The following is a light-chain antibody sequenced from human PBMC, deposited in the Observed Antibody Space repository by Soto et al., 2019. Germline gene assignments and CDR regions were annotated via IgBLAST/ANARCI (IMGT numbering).Light chain of an antibody. CDR3: QQYSSYLWT. Sequence: DIQMTQSPSTLSASVGDRVTITCRASQSIYNWLAWYQQIPGKAPKLLIYDASSLQSGVPSRFSGSGSGTEFTLTISSLQPDDFATYYCQQYSSYLWTFGQGTKVDIK. J-gene: IGKJ1*01. V-gene: IGKV1-5*01. CDR2: DAS. CDR1: QSIYNW.